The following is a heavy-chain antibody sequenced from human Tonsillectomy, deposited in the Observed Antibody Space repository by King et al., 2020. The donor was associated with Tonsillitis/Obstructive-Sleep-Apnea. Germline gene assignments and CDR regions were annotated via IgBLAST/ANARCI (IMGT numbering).Heavy chain of an antibody. Sequence: LKLVQSGPEVKKPGESLKISCQSSGYGFTTFWIGWVRQMPGRGLEWMGIIYPGDSDTTYSPSFQGQVTMSVDKSINTAYLQWGSLKASDTAIYYCARHGSGGSWGAFDIWGQGTVVTVSS. J-gene: IGHJ3*02. V-gene: IGHV5-51*01. CDR3: ARHGSGGSWGAFDI. CDR1: GYGFTTFW. D-gene: IGHD2-15*01. CDR2: IYPGDSDT.